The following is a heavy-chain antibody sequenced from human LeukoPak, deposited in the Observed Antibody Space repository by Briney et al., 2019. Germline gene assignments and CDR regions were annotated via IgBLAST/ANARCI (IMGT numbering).Heavy chain of an antibody. CDR3: ARHSGWYDY. J-gene: IGHJ4*02. V-gene: IGHV4-59*08. Sequence: SETLSLTCTVSGGSISSYYWSWIRQPPGKGLEWTGYIYYSGSTNYNPSLKSRVTISVDTSKNQSSLKLSSVTAADTAVYYCARHSGWYDYWGQGTLVTVSS. D-gene: IGHD6-19*01. CDR1: GGSISSYY. CDR2: IYYSGST.